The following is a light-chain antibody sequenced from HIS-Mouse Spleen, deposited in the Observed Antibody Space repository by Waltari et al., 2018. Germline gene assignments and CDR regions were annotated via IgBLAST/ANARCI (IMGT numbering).Light chain of an antibody. CDR2: AAA. Sequence: DIHLTQSLSFLSASVGDRVTITWRAKQGISSYLAWYQQKPGKAPKLLVYAAATLQSGVPSRFSGSGSGTEFTLTISRLQPEDFATYDCQQLNSYPPTFGPGTKVEL. CDR3: QQLNSYPPT. J-gene: IGKJ1*01. CDR1: QGISSY. V-gene: IGKV1-9*01.